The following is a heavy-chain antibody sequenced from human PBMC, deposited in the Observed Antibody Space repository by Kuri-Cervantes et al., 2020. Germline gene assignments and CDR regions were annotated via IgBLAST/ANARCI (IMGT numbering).Heavy chain of an antibody. J-gene: IGHJ6*03. D-gene: IGHD3-3*01. CDR1: GGSISSYY. V-gene: IGHV4-59*01. CDR2: IYYSGST. CDR3: ARDRAHDFWSGYYMHYYYMDV. Sequence: SETLSLTCTVSGGSISSYYWSWIRQPPGKGLEWIGYIYYSGSTNYNTSLKSRVTISVDTSKNQFSLKLSSVTAADTAVYYCARDRAHDFWSGYYMHYYYMDVWGKGTTVTVSS.